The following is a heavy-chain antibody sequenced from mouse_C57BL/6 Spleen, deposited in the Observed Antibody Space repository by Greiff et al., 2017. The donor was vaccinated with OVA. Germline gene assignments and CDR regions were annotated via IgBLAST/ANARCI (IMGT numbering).Heavy chain of an antibody. CDR2: IYPRDGST. J-gene: IGHJ1*03. Sequence: QVQLKESDAELVKPGASVKISCKVSGYTFTDHTIHWMKQRPEQGLEWIGYIYPRDGSTKYNEKFKGKATLTADKSSSTAYMQLNSLTSEDSAVYFCARGPYYGSSYWYFDVWGTGTTVTVSS. CDR3: ARGPYYGSSYWYFDV. V-gene: IGHV1-78*01. CDR1: GYTFTDHT. D-gene: IGHD1-1*01.